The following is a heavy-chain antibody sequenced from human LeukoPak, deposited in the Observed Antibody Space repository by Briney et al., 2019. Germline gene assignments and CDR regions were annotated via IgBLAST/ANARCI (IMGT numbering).Heavy chain of an antibody. J-gene: IGHJ3*02. CDR2: IRYDGSNK. D-gene: IGHD3-10*01. CDR3: AKDQGFVLWFGASAFDI. V-gene: IGHV3-30*02. CDR1: GFTFSSYG. Sequence: PGGSLRLSCAASGFTFSSYGMHWVRQAPGKGLEWVAFIRYDGSNKYYADSVKGRFTISRDNSKNTLYLQMNSLRAEDTAVYYCAKDQGFVLWFGASAFDIWGQGTMVTVSS.